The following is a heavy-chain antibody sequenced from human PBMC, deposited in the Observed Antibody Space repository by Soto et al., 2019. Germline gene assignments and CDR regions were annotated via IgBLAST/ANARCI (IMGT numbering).Heavy chain of an antibody. CDR3: ARANAIDV. Sequence: GGSLRLSCEASGFTFSSKWMTWVRQVSGKGLEWVANINKDATQKYYVDSVKSQFTISRDNTKNTLYLQMNSLRVEDTAVYYCARANAIDVWGQGIMVTVSS. J-gene: IGHJ3*01. CDR2: INKDATQK. V-gene: IGHV3-7*01. CDR1: GFTFSSKW.